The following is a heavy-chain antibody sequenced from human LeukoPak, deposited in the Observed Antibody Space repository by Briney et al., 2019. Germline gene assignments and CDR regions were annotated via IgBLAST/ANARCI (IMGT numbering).Heavy chain of an antibody. CDR2: IKSNADGGTT. D-gene: IGHD5-12*01. J-gene: IGHJ4*02. V-gene: IGHV3-15*01. CDR3: ATDPIPRLPHEGY. Sequence: GGSLRLSCAASGFTFSVAWMSWVRQAPGKGLEWVGRIKSNADGGTTDYAAPVKGRFTTSRHDSESTLYLQMNSLKTEDTAVYYCATDPIPRLPHEGYWGQGTLVTVSS. CDR1: GFTFSVAW.